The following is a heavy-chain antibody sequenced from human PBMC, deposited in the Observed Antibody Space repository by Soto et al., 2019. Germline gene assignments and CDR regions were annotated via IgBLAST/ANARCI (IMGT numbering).Heavy chain of an antibody. V-gene: IGHV3-7*01. CDR1: GFTFSSYW. CDR2: INQDGSEK. J-gene: IGHJ4*02. CDR3: SRVGLRFLLGYGY. Sequence: EVQLVESGGGLVQPGGSLRLSCAASGFTFSSYWMSWVRQAPGKGLEWVANINQDGSEKYYVDSVKGRFTISRDNAKNSLYLQMNSLRAEDAAVYYCSRVGLRFLLGYGYWGQGILVTVSS. D-gene: IGHD3-3*01.